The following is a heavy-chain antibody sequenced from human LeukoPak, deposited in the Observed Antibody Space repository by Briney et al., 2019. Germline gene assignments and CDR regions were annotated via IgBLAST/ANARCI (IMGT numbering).Heavy chain of an antibody. V-gene: IGHV1-2*02. Sequence: ASVKVSCKASRYTFTGYYMHWVRQAPGQGLEWMGWINPNSGVTDYAQNFQGRVTMTRDTSISTAYVELSRLRSDDTAVYYCARDALEGGYYYGGYNWFDPWGQGTLVTVSS. CDR1: RYTFTGYY. D-gene: IGHD3-22*01. CDR2: INPNSGVT. CDR3: ARDALEGGYYYGGYNWFDP. J-gene: IGHJ5*02.